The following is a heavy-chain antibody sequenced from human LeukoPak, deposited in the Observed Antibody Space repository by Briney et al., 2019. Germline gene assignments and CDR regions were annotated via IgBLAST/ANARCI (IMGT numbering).Heavy chain of an antibody. CDR2: ISAYNGNT. D-gene: IGHD5-18*01. CDR3: ARVGDTAMVLDY. J-gene: IGHJ4*02. V-gene: IGHV1-18*01. CDR1: GYTFTSYG. Sequence: ASVNVSCKASGYTFTSYGISWVRQAPAQGREWMGWISAYNGNTNYAQKLQGRVTMTTDTSTSTAYMELRSLRSDDTAVYYCARVGDTAMVLDYWGQGTLVTVSS.